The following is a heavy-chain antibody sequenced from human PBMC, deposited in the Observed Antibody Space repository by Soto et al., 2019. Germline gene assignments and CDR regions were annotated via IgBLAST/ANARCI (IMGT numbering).Heavy chain of an antibody. CDR1: GFTFDDYA. Sequence: EVQLVESGGGLVQPGRSLRLSCAASGFTFDDYAMHWVRQAPGKGLEWVSGINWNSGSIGYADSVKGRFTISRDNAKNSLYLQMNSLRTEDTALYYCAKGYNYDRSGNPDYWGQGTLGTVS. D-gene: IGHD3-22*01. CDR2: INWNSGSI. J-gene: IGHJ4*02. V-gene: IGHV3-9*01. CDR3: AKGYNYDRSGNPDY.